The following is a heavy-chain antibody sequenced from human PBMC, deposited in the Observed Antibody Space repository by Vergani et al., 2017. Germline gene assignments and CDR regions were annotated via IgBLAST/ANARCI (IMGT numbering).Heavy chain of an antibody. CDR2: VYWNDDD. CDR3: VHRLGYFDWDGAFDV. Sequence: QITLRESGPTLVKPTQPLTLTCTFSGFSLTTGGEGLGWIRQPPGRALVWLAFVYWNDDDRYSPSLKSRVTITKDTSKNEVILTMATMDPVDTATYYCVHRLGYFDWDGAFDVWGPGTMVTVSS. J-gene: IGHJ3*01. CDR1: GFSLTTGGEG. D-gene: IGHD3-9*01. V-gene: IGHV2-5*01.